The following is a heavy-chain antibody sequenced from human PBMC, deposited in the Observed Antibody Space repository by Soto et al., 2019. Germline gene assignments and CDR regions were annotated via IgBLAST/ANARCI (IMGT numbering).Heavy chain of an antibody. V-gene: IGHV4-34*01. CDR3: ARSQGDV. CDR2: INHSGST. J-gene: IGHJ6*02. CDR1: GGSFSGYY. Sequence: ASETLSLTCAVCGGSFSGYYWSWIRQPPGKGPGWIGEINHSGSTNYNPSLKSRVTISVDTSKNQFSLKLSSVTAADTAVYYCARSQGDVWGQGTTVTVCS.